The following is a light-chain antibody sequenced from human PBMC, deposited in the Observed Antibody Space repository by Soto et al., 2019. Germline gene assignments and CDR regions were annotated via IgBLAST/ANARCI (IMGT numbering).Light chain of an antibody. CDR2: DTS. V-gene: IGKV3-11*01. CDR3: QQRGNWPPT. CDR1: QSVSTY. Sequence: DIVLTQSPATLSVSPGERATLSCRASQSVSTYVAWYQQKPGQAPRLLIYDTSHRASDAPVRFSGSGSGTDFALSISSLEPEDFALYYCQQRGNWPPTFGGGTKVEIK. J-gene: IGKJ4*01.